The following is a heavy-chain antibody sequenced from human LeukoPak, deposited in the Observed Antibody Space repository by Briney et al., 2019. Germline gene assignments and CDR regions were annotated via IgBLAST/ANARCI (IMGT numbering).Heavy chain of an antibody. D-gene: IGHD3-16*01. CDR2: INPNSGGT. V-gene: IGHV1-2*02. Sequence: ASVKVSCKASGYTFTDYHLHWVRQAPGQGLEWMGWINPNSGGTNTAQNFQGRVTMTTDTSASTDYMELSRMRSDDTAVYDCERLIGLLDYWGQGTLVTVSS. CDR1: GYTFTDYH. CDR3: ERLIGLLDY. J-gene: IGHJ4*02.